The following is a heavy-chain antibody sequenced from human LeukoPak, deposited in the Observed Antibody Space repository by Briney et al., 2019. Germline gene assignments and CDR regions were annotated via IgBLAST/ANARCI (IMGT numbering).Heavy chain of an antibody. J-gene: IGHJ1*01. D-gene: IGHD1-26*01. CDR1: DGPISNYY. Sequence: PSETLSLTCTVSDGPISNYYWSWIRQPPGKGLEWIGYIYYSGSTYYNPSLRSRVTISVDTSKNQFSLNLNSVTAADTAVYYCARALSGTYGLFQHWGQGTLVTVSS. CDR3: ARALSGTYGLFQH. CDR2: IYYSGST. V-gene: IGHV4-59*01.